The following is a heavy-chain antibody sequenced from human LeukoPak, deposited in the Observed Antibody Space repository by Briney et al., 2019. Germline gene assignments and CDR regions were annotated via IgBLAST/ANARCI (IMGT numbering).Heavy chain of an antibody. D-gene: IGHD2-21*01. V-gene: IGHV3-15*01. CDR3: TTGGRIAGKNWFDP. CDR1: GFTFSNAW. Sequence: GGSLRLSCAASGFTFSNAWMSWVRQAPGKGLEWVGRIKSKTDGGTTDYAAPVKGRFTISRDDSKNTLYLQMNSLKTEDTAVYLRTTGGRIAGKNWFDPLGQGTLVTVSS. J-gene: IGHJ5*02. CDR2: IKSKTDGGTT.